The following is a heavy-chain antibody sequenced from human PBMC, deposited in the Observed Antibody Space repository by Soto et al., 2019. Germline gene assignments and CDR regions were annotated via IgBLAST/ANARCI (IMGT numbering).Heavy chain of an antibody. CDR3: ASTPGSYYYYYDMAV. V-gene: IGHV3-30-3*01. CDR2: ISYDGGNR. Sequence: PGGSLRLSCVASGFTFSSHGMHWVRQAPGKGLEWVSVISYDGGNRHYADSVKGRFTISRDNSKHTLYLQMDSLREEDTAVYYCASTPGSYYYYYDMAVWGKGTTVTVSS. D-gene: IGHD2-15*01. CDR1: GFTFSSHG. J-gene: IGHJ6*04.